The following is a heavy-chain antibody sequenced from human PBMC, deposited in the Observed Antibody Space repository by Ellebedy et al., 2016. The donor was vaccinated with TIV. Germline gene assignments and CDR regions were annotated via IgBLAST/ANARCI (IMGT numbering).Heavy chain of an antibody. CDR2: INAGNGNT. J-gene: IGHJ6*02. Sequence: ASVKVSXXASGYTFTSYAMHWVRQAPGQRLEWMGWINAGNGNTKYSQKFQGRVTITRDTSASTAYMELSSLRSEDTAVYYCADASRYMDYGMDVWGQGTTVTVSS. V-gene: IGHV1-3*01. CDR1: GYTFTSYA. D-gene: IGHD3-9*01. CDR3: ADASRYMDYGMDV.